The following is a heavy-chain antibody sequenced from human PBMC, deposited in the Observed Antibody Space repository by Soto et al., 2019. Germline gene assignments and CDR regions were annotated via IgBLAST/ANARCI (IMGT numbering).Heavy chain of an antibody. CDR2: IIPIFGTA. CDR1: GGTFSSYA. J-gene: IGHJ4*02. CDR3: ARDRYYDSSGYYYEPSFFDY. D-gene: IGHD3-22*01. Sequence: QVQLVQSGAEVKKPGSSVKVSCKASGGTFSSYAISWVRQAPGQGIEWMGGIIPIFGTANYAQKFQGRVTITADESTSTAYMELSSLRSEDTAVYYCARDRYYDSSGYYYEPSFFDYWGQGTLVTVSS. V-gene: IGHV1-69*01.